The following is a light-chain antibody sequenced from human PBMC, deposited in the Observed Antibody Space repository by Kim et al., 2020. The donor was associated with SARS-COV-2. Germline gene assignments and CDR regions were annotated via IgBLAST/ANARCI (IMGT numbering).Light chain of an antibody. V-gene: IGKV3-20*01. CDR2: ATS. J-gene: IGKJ1*01. Sequence: SPGERATRSCRASQSVTAPYLAWYQQKPGQAPRLVIYATSTRATGIPDRFSGSGSGTDFTLTVSRLEPEDFAVYYCQHYGTSWWTFGPGTKVDIK. CDR1: QSVTAPY. CDR3: QHYGTSWWT.